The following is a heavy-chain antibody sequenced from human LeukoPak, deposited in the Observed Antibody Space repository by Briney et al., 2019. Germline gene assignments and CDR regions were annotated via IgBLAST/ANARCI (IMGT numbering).Heavy chain of an antibody. CDR1: GYTFNTYG. D-gene: IGHD2-15*01. CDR3: ARDLGGPFDY. J-gene: IGHJ4*02. V-gene: IGHV1-18*01. Sequence: AASVKVSCKASGYTFNTYGITWVRQAPGQGLERMGWISPYNGNTNYAQKLQGRVTMTTDTSTSTAYMELGSLRSDDTAVYYCARDLGGPFDYWGQGTLVTVSS. CDR2: ISPYNGNT.